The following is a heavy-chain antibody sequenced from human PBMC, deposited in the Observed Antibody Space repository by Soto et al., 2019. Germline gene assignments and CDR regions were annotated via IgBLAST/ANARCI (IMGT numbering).Heavy chain of an antibody. CDR3: ARDGVTGDGVGWFDP. Sequence: QVQLVESGGGVVQPGRSLRLSCAASGFTFSSYAMHWVRQAPGKGLEWVAVISYDGSNKYYADSVKGRFTISRDNSKNTLYLQMNSLRAEDTAVYYCARDGVTGDGVGWFDPWGQGTLVTVSS. CDR1: GFTFSSYA. D-gene: IGHD7-27*01. CDR2: ISYDGSNK. J-gene: IGHJ5*02. V-gene: IGHV3-30-3*01.